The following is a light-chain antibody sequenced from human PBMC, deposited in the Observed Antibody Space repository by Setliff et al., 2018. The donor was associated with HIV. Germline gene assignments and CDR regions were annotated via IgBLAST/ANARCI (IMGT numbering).Light chain of an antibody. Sequence: SALTQPASVSVSPGQSITISCTGSSSDVGGYMSVSWYQQYPGEVPKLMIYDVTKRPSGISNRFSGSKSGSTASLTISGLQAEDEADYYCCSYAGSDTWIFGGGTKVTVL. V-gene: IGLV2-23*02. CDR1: SSDVGGYMS. CDR3: CSYAGSDTWI. J-gene: IGLJ2*01. CDR2: DVT.